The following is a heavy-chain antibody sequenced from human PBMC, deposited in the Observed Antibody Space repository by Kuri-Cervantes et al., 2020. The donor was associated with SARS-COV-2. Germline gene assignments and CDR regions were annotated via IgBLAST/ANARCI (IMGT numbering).Heavy chain of an antibody. CDR3: ARRSTSITIFGVVNINPFDY. D-gene: IGHD3-3*01. CDR1: GGSISSSISSSSYY. CDR2: IYYSGST. J-gene: IGHJ4*02. V-gene: IGHV4-39*01. Sequence: SETLSLTCTVSGGSISSSISSSSYYWGWIRQPPGKGLEWIGSIYYSGSTYYNPSLKSRVTISVDTSKNQFSLKLSSVTAADTAVYYCARRSTSITIFGVVNINPFDYWGQGTPVTVSS.